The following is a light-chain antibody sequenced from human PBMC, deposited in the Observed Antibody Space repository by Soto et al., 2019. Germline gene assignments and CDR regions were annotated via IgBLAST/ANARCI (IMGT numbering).Light chain of an antibody. V-gene: IGKV1-9*01. J-gene: IGKJ5*01. CDR2: GTS. Sequence: DIHLTQSPSFLSASVGDRVTITCRASQGISTYLAWYQQKPGQVPKLLIYGTSTLQSGVPSRFRGNRSGADFTLTITYVQPVDFATYYCQQLDDYPISFGQGTRLVI. CDR3: QQLDDYPIS. CDR1: QGISTY.